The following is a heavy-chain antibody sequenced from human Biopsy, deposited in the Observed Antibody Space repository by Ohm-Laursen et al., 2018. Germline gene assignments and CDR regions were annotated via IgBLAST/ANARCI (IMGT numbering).Heavy chain of an antibody. D-gene: IGHD1-26*01. CDR2: IIPIFGTA. Sequence: ASVKVSCKTSGGTFTNYDIRWVRQAPGQGLEWMGGIIPIFGTANYAQKFQGRVTITADESTSTAYMELSSLRSDDTAVYYCARDALGGGSYRFFYWGQGALVTVSS. J-gene: IGHJ4*02. CDR1: GGTFTNYD. V-gene: IGHV1-69*13. CDR3: ARDALGGGSYRFFY.